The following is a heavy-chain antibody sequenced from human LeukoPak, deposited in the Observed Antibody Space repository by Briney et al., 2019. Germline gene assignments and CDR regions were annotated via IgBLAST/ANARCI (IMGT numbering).Heavy chain of an antibody. Sequence: PSETRSLTCAVSGASISSSNWWSWVRQPPGKGLEWIGYIYYSGSTNYNPSLKSRVTISVDTSKNQFSLKLSSVTAADTAVYYCARGDVVVVAGKEYNWFDPWGQGTLVTVSS. V-gene: IGHV4-4*02. CDR2: IYYSGST. J-gene: IGHJ5*02. CDR1: GASISSSNW. D-gene: IGHD2-15*01. CDR3: ARGDVVVVAGKEYNWFDP.